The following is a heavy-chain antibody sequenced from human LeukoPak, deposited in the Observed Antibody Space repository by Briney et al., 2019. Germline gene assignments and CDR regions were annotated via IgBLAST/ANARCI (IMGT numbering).Heavy chain of an antibody. D-gene: IGHD6-13*01. CDR2: IIPILGTA. V-gene: IGHV1-69*05. J-gene: IGHJ5*02. CDR3: ARASLRYSSSWGFDP. Sequence: GASVKVSCKASGGTFSSYAISWVRQAPGQGLEWMGGIIPILGTANYAQKFQGRVTITTDESTSTAYMELSSLRSEDTAVYYCARASLRYSSSWGFDPWGQGTLVTVSS. CDR1: GGTFSSYA.